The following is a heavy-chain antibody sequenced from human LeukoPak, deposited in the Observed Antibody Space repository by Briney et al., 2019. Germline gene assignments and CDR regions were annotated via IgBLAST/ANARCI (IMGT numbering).Heavy chain of an antibody. CDR3: ARQYASGSLNWFDP. V-gene: IGHV4-31*03. D-gene: IGHD3-10*01. Sequence: PSETLSLTCTVSGGSISSGGYYWSWIRQHPGKGLEWIAYIHHSGITHYNPSLESRVTISVDTSKDLFSLRLSSVTAADTAVYYCARQYASGSLNWFDPWGQGTLVTVSS. CDR2: IHHSGIT. CDR1: GGSISSGGYY. J-gene: IGHJ5*02.